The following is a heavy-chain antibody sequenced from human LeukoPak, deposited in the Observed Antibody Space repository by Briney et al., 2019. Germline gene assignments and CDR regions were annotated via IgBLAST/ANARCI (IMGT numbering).Heavy chain of an antibody. CDR2: IYYSGST. CDR1: GGSISSYY. CDR3: ARAGGFWSGYYMSGEYYFDY. D-gene: IGHD3-3*01. V-gene: IGHV4-59*01. Sequence: SETLSLTCTVSGGSISSYYWSWIWQPPGKGLEWIGYIYYSGSTNYNPSLKSRATISVDTSKNQFSLKLSSVTAADTAVYYCARAGGFWSGYYMSGEYYFDYWGQGTLITVSS. J-gene: IGHJ4*02.